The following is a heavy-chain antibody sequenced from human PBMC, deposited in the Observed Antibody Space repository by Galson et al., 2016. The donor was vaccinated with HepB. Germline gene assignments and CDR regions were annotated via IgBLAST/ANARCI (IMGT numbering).Heavy chain of an antibody. D-gene: IGHD3-22*01. Sequence: SLRLSCAASGFTFSTYWMSWVRQTPGKGLEWMANIKPDGSEKYYVDSVKGRFTISRDNAKNSLYVQMNSLRAEDTAVYYCVQYYYDSSGYVEYFQTWGQGSRVTVSS. CDR2: IKPDGSEK. CDR3: VQYYYDSSGYVEYFQT. V-gene: IGHV3-7*03. J-gene: IGHJ1*01. CDR1: GFTFSTYW.